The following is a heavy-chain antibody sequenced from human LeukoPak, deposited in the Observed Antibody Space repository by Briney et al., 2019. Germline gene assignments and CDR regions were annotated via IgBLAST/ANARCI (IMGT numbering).Heavy chain of an antibody. V-gene: IGHV3-23*01. CDR2: ISGSGGST. CDR1: GFTFTTYA. Sequence: PGGSLRLSCAASGFTFTTYAMTWVRQAPGEGLEWVSVISGSGGSTYYADSVKGRFTISRDNSKNTLYLQMHSLRAEDTAVYYCANESPFLDYWGQGTLVTVSS. CDR3: ANESPFLDY. J-gene: IGHJ4*02.